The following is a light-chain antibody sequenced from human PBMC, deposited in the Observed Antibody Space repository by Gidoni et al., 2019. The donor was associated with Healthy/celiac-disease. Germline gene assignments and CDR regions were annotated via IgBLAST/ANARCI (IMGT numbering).Light chain of an antibody. CDR2: DVS. V-gene: IGLV2-11*01. J-gene: IGLJ3*02. CDR1: RSDVGGYNY. Sequence: QSALTQPRSVSGSPGQSVTISCTGTRSDVGGYNYVSWYQQHPGKAPKLMIYDVSKRPSGVPDRFSGSKSGNTASLTISGLQAEDEADYYCCSYAGSFHWVFGGGTKLTVL. CDR3: CSYAGSFHWV.